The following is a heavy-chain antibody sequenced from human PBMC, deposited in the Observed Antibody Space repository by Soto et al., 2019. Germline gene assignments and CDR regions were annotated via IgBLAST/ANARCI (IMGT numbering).Heavy chain of an antibody. J-gene: IGHJ6*02. CDR3: AVYSAAGVYGMDV. CDR2: MNPNSGNT. CDR1: GYTFTSND. D-gene: IGHD6-13*01. V-gene: IGHV1-8*01. Sequence: QVQLVHSGAEMKKPGASVKVSCKASGYTFTSNDINWCRQATDQGLEWMGWMNPNSGNTGYAQKSQGRVTMTRKTSISTAYMELSSLRSEDTAVYYCAVYSAAGVYGMDVWGQGTTVTVSS.